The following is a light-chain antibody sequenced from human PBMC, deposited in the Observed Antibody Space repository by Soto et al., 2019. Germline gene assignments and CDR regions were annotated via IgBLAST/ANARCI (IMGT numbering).Light chain of an antibody. CDR2: DAS. V-gene: IGKV3-11*01. CDR1: QSISSS. Sequence: EIVLTQSPATLSLSPGERATLSCRASQSISSSLAWYQQKTGQAPRLLIYDASSRATDFPDRFSGSGSGTDFTLTIGSLVPEDFAVYYCQQRSEWPRTFGQGTKVEIK. CDR3: QQRSEWPRT. J-gene: IGKJ1*01.